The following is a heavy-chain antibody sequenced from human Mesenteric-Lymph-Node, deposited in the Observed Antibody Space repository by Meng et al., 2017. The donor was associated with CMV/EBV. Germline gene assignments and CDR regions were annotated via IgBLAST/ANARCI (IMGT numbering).Heavy chain of an antibody. CDR1: GFTFSTYA. CDR3: AKVNTFAYGPGSYFDY. Sequence: GESLKISCAASGFTFSTYAMTWVRQAPGKGLEWVSGISVSGDKTYNTDSVKGRFTISRDNSKNTSYLQMNSLRGDDTAVYYCAKVNTFAYGPGSYFDYWGQGTLVTVSS. CDR2: ISVSGDKT. V-gene: IGHV3-23*01. D-gene: IGHD3-10*01. J-gene: IGHJ4*02.